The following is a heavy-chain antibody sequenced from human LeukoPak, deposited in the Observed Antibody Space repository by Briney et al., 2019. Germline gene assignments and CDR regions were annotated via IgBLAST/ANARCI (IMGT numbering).Heavy chain of an antibody. Sequence: SETLSFTCTVSGGSMSSSSYYWGWIRQPPGKGLEWIGSIYYSGSTYYNPSLKSRVTISVDTSKNQFSLKLSSVTAADTAVYYCATDYGDYVGYWGQGTMVTVSS. CDR2: IYYSGST. J-gene: IGHJ3*01. V-gene: IGHV4-39*02. D-gene: IGHD4-17*01. CDR3: ATDYGDYVGY. CDR1: GGSMSSSSYY.